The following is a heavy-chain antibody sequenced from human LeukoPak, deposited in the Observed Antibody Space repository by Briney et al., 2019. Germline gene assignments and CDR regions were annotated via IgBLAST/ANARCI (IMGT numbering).Heavy chain of an antibody. D-gene: IGHD2-2*01. CDR1: GFSLSSYA. V-gene: IGHV3-23*01. CDR2: ISGSGDDT. Sequence: PGGSLRLSCAASGFSLSSYAMSWVRQAPGEGLEWVSSISGSGDDTYTADSVKGRFTISRDNSKKTLFLQMTSLRDGDTAVYYCARSLRHCTSTSCSLYYYMDVWGKGTTVTVSS. J-gene: IGHJ6*03. CDR3: ARSLRHCTSTSCSLYYYMDV.